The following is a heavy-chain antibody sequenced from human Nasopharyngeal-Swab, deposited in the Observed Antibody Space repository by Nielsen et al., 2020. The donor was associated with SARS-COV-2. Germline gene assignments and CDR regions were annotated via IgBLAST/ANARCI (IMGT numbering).Heavy chain of an antibody. CDR1: GFIFSDSA. CDR3: TRCGGGCYSGRDY. J-gene: IGHJ4*02. V-gene: IGHV3-73*01. CDR2: IRSKGNNYAT. D-gene: IGHD2-21*02. Sequence: GESLKISCAASGFIFSDSAIHWVRQASEEGLEWVARIRSKGNNYATAYSASVKGRFIIFRDDPTNTAYLQMNSLKTEDTAVYYCTRCGGGCYSGRDYWGQGTLVTVSS.